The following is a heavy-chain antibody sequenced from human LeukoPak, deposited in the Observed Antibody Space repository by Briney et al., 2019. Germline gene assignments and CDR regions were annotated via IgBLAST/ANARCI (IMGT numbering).Heavy chain of an antibody. Sequence: GGSLRLSCAASGFNFINYWMNWVRQAPGKGLEWVSVIFSDGDTSYADSVKGRFTISRDISKNTLYLQMNSLTAEDTAVYYCATPSGGYWGQGTLVTVSS. CDR2: IFSDGDT. V-gene: IGHV3-66*01. CDR3: ATPSGGY. CDR1: GFNFINYW. J-gene: IGHJ4*02. D-gene: IGHD6-25*01.